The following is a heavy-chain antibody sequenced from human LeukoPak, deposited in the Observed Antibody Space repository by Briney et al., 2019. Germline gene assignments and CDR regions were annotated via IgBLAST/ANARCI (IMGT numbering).Heavy chain of an antibody. CDR1: GFTFSSYE. V-gene: IGHV3-48*03. Sequence: GGSLRLSCAAFGFTFSSYELNWVRQAPGKGLEWVSYIGSSGSSIYYADSVKGRFTISRDNAKNSLYLQMNSLRVEDTAVYYCARWTDVWGKGTTVTVSS. CDR2: IGSSGSSI. D-gene: IGHD3/OR15-3a*01. J-gene: IGHJ6*04. CDR3: ARWTDV.